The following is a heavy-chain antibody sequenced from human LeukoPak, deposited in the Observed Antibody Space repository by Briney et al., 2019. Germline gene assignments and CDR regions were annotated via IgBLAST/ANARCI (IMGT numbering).Heavy chain of an antibody. Sequence: GGSLRLSCAASGFTFSRYAMSWVRQAPGKGLEWVANMNQDGSEKYYVESVKGRFTISRDNAKNSLYLLLNSLRAEDTAVYYCAREQRATYFDYWGQGTLVTVSS. D-gene: IGHD2-15*01. CDR2: MNQDGSEK. CDR3: AREQRATYFDY. J-gene: IGHJ4*02. CDR1: GFTFSRYA. V-gene: IGHV3-7*01.